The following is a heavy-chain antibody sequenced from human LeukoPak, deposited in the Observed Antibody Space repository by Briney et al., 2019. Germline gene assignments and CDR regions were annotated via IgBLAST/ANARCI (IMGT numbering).Heavy chain of an antibody. V-gene: IGHV1-18*01. CDR3: ARLHCSSTSCSVHWFDP. Sequence: GASVKVSCKASGYTFTSYGISWVRQAPGQGLEWMGWISAYNGNTNYAQKLQGRVTMTTDTSTSTAYMELRSLRSDDTAVYYCARLHCSSTSCSVHWFDPWGQGTLVTVSS. CDR1: GYTFTSYG. CDR2: ISAYNGNT. D-gene: IGHD2-2*01. J-gene: IGHJ5*02.